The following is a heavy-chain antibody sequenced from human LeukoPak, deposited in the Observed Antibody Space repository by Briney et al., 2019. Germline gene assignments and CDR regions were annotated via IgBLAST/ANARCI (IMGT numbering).Heavy chain of an antibody. Sequence: GASVKVSCKASGGTSSKYAISWVRQAPGQGLEWMGGIISIFGTAKYAQKFQGRVTITADESTSTAYMELSSLRSEDTAVYYCARGRIAAAGQYYYYGMDVWGQGTTVTVSS. V-gene: IGHV1-69*13. J-gene: IGHJ6*02. CDR2: IISIFGTA. CDR3: ARGRIAAAGQYYYYGMDV. D-gene: IGHD6-13*01. CDR1: GGTSSKYA.